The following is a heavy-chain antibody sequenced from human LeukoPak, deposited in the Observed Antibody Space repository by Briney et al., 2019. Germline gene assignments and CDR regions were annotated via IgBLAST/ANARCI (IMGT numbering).Heavy chain of an antibody. V-gene: IGHV3-66*01. J-gene: IGHJ4*02. CDR2: IYSGGST. CDR1: GFTVSSNY. D-gene: IGHD3-22*01. Sequence: GGSLRLSCAASGFTVSSNYMSWVRQAPGKGLEWVSVIYSGGSTYYADSVKGRFTISRDNSKNTLYLQMNSLRAEDTAVYYCARIHSGYSPNYFDYWGQGTLVTVSS. CDR3: ARIHSGYSPNYFDY.